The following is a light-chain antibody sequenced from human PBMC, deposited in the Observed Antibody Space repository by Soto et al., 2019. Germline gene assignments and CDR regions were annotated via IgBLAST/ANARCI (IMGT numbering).Light chain of an antibody. J-gene: IGKJ1*01. CDR1: QSLSSNY. V-gene: IGKV3-20*01. Sequence: EIVLTQSPGTLSLSPGERATLSCRASQSLSSNYLAWYQQRPGQAPRLLIYGASTRATGIPDRFSGSGSGTNFTLTISRLEPEDFAVYYCQEHGSSPRTFGQGTKV. CDR3: QEHGSSPRT. CDR2: GAS.